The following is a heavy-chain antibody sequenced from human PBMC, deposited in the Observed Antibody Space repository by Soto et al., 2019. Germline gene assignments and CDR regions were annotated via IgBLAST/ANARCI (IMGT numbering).Heavy chain of an antibody. V-gene: IGHV3-66*01. CDR3: ARSRVESSGDAFDI. Sequence: GGSLRLSCAASGFTVSSNYMSWVRQAPGKGLEWVSVIYSGGSTYYADSVKGSFTISSHNSKNTLYLQMNIMRAEDTAYYYGARSRVESSGDAFDIWGQGTMVTVSS. CDR2: IYSGGST. J-gene: IGHJ3*02. D-gene: IGHD3-22*01. CDR1: GFTVSSNY.